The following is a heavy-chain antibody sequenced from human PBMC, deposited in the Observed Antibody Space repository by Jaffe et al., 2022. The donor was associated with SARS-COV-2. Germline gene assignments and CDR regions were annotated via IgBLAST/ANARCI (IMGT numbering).Heavy chain of an antibody. Sequence: EVQLLESGGGLVQPGGSLRLSCAASGFTFSSYAMSWVRQAPGKGLEWVSAISGSGGSTYYADSVKGRFTISRDNSKNTLYLQMNSLRAEDTAVYYCAKGIGYCSGGSCHGGAFDIWGQGTMVTVSS. CDR1: GFTFSSYA. CDR2: ISGSGGST. V-gene: IGHV3-23*01. D-gene: IGHD2-15*01. CDR3: AKGIGYCSGGSCHGGAFDI. J-gene: IGHJ3*02.